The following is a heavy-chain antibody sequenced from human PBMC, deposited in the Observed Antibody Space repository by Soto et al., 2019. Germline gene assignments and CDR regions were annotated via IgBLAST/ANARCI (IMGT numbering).Heavy chain of an antibody. Sequence: ASVKVSCKASGDTLSSYAISWVRQAPGQGLEWMGGIIPMFDTTNYAQKFQGRVTITADKSTSTAYMELRSLRSDDTAVYYCAREGYYDQSGYYPGWLDPWGQGTLVIVSS. CDR2: IIPMFDTT. D-gene: IGHD3-22*01. CDR1: GDTLSSYA. J-gene: IGHJ5*02. V-gene: IGHV1-69*06. CDR3: AREGYYDQSGYYPGWLDP.